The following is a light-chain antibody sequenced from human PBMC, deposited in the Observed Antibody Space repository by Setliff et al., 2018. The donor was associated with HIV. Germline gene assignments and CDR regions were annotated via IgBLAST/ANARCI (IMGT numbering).Light chain of an antibody. Sequence: QSVLTQPASVSGSPGQSITISCTGTSSDVGGYSYVSWYQQHPGKVPKLMIYEVSNRPSGVSNRFSGSKSGNTASLTISGLQAEDEAYYYCMSYTSSSTLVFGTGTKVTVL. CDR1: SSDVGGYSY. V-gene: IGLV2-14*01. CDR2: EVS. J-gene: IGLJ1*01. CDR3: MSYTSSSTLV.